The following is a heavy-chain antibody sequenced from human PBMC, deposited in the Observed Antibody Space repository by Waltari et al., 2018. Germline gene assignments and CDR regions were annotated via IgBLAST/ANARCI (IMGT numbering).Heavy chain of an antibody. CDR2: IYYSGST. J-gene: IGHJ6*02. V-gene: IGHV4-59*01. CDR3: ARSYSSGWRSYYYYGMDV. D-gene: IGHD6-19*01. CDR1: GGSISSSY. Sequence: QVQLQESGPGLVKPSETLSLTCTVSGGSISSSYWSWIRQPPGKGLEWIGYIYYSGSTNYNPSLKSRVTISVDTSKNQFSLKLSSLTAADTAVYYCARSYSSGWRSYYYYGMDVWGQGTTVTVSS.